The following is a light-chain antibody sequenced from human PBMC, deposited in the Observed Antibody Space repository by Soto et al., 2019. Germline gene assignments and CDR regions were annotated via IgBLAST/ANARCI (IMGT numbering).Light chain of an antibody. J-gene: IGKJ4*01. Sequence: EVVLTQSAATLSLSPGERATLSCRASQSISSYLAWYQQKPGQAPRLLIYDTSNRGTGIPARFSGSGSGTDFTLTSSSLEPDDFAVYYCQQRINWPIFGGGTKVEIK. V-gene: IGKV3-11*01. CDR3: QQRINWPI. CDR2: DTS. CDR1: QSISSY.